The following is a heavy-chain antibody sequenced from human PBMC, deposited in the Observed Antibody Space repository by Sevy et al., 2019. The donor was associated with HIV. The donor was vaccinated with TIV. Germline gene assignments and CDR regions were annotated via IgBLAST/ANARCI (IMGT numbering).Heavy chain of an antibody. J-gene: IGHJ5*02. CDR2: FVPEDGET. CDR1: GYTLTELS. Sequence: ASVKVSCKVSGYTLTELSMHWVRQAPGKGLEWMGGFVPEDGETIYAQKFQGRVTMTGDTATDTAYMELSSLRSEDTAVYYCGTDRVKFFGVDYSWFDPWGQGTLVTVSS. CDR3: GTDRVKFFGVDYSWFDP. D-gene: IGHD3-3*01. V-gene: IGHV1-24*01.